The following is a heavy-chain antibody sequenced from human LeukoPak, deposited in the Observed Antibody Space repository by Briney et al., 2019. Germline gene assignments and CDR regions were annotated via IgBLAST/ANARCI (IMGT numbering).Heavy chain of an antibody. V-gene: IGHV4-34*01. CDR1: GFTFSSYA. J-gene: IGHJ4*02. CDR3: ARLEGYYDILTGYEYYFDY. CDR2: INHSGST. Sequence: GSLRLSCAASGFTFSSYAMSWVRQPPGKGLEWIGEINHSGSTNYNPSLKSRVTISVDTSKNQFSLKLSSVTAADTAVYYCARLEGYYDILTGYEYYFDYWGQGTLVTVSS. D-gene: IGHD3-9*01.